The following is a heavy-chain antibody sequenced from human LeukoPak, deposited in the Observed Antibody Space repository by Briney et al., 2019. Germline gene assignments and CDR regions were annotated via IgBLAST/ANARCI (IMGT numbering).Heavy chain of an antibody. CDR2: IKSGGITI. V-gene: IGHV3-74*01. Sequence: GGSLRLSCAASGFTFSNYMMHWVRQAPGKGLVWVSRIKSGGITITYADSVKGRFTISRDNAKNTLYLQMNSLREEDTAVYYCVRDFRSADYWGQGTLVTVPS. CDR1: GFTFSNYM. CDR3: VRDFRSADY. J-gene: IGHJ4*02.